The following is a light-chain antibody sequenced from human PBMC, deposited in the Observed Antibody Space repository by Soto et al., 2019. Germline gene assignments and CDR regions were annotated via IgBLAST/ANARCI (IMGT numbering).Light chain of an antibody. V-gene: IGKV3-11*01. CDR3: QQRSKWPPEVT. Sequence: EIVLTQSPATLSLSPGEGATLSCRASQSVSSYLAWYQQKPGQAPRLLIYDASNRATGISARFSGSGSGTDFTLTISSLEPEDFAVYYCQQRSKWPPEVTFGQGTRLEIK. J-gene: IGKJ5*01. CDR2: DAS. CDR1: QSVSSY.